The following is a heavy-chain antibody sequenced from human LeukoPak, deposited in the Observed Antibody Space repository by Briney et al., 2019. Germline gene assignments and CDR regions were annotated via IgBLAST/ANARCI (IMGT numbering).Heavy chain of an antibody. J-gene: IGHJ5*02. D-gene: IGHD3-10*01. V-gene: IGHV1-46*01. CDR2: INPSGGST. CDR1: GYTFTSYY. CDR3: ARGDVYYNNVYNWFDP. Sequence: ASVKVSRKASGYTFTSYYIHWVRQAPGQGLEWMGIINPSGGSTTYAQKFQGRVTMTRDTSTSTVYMELSSLRSEDTALYYCARGDVYYNNVYNWFDPWGQGTLVIVSS.